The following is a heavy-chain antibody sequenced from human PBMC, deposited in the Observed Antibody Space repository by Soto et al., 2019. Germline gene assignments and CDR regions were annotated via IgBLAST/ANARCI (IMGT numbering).Heavy chain of an antibody. V-gene: IGHV3-21*01. J-gene: IGHJ5*02. Sequence: GGALRLSCAASGFTFRSFTMNWGRQAPGKGLEWVSTISSNSAYIYYTDALRGRFTISRGNAKNSLHLQMNSLRAEDTAVYYCTRDASRDSSARGWFDPWGPGTLVTVSS. CDR1: GFTFRSFT. D-gene: IGHD6-13*01. CDR2: ISSNSAYI. CDR3: TRDASRDSSARGWFDP.